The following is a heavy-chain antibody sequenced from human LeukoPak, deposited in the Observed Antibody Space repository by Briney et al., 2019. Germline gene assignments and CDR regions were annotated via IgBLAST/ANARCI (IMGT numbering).Heavy chain of an antibody. CDR2: ISYDGSNK. CDR1: GFTFSSYA. V-gene: IGHV3-30*04. J-gene: IGHJ4*02. D-gene: IGHD6-19*01. CDR3: ARARSGWYLGQFDY. Sequence: GGSLKLSCVVSGFTFSSYAMHWVRQAPGKGLEWVAVISYDGSNKYYADSVKGRFSISRDNSKNTLYLQMNSLRPEDTAVYYCARARSGWYLGQFDYWGQGALVTVSS.